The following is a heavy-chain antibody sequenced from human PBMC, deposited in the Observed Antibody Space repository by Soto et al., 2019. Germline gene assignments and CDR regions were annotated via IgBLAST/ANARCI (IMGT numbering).Heavy chain of an antibody. V-gene: IGHV6-1*01. J-gene: IGHJ6*03. D-gene: IGHD1-26*01. CDR1: GDSVSSNSAA. CDR3: AGSTSHQWYYMDV. Sequence: SQTLSLTCAISGDSVSSNSAAWNWIRLSPSRGLEWLARTYYRSRWYNDYAVSVRSRITVNPDTSKNQFSLQLTSVTPEDTAVYYCAGSTSHQWYYMDVWGKGTTVTVSS. CDR2: TYYRSRWYN.